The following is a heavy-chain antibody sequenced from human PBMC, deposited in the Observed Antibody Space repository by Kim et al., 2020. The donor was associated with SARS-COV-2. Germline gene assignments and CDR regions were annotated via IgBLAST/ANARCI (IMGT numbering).Heavy chain of an antibody. CDR2: TYYSGSA. CDR3: ASTYVLGMRPYWFDS. CDR1: GGSISSYY. Sequence: SETLSLTCTVSGGSISSYYWCWIWQRPRKGLEWIGYTYYSGSANNNPSLKSRVTIAVDTAKNQFSLKLSSVTAADTDVYYCASTYVLGMRPYWFDSWGQGTLVTVSS. V-gene: IGHV4-59*01. D-gene: IGHD2-8*01. J-gene: IGHJ5*01.